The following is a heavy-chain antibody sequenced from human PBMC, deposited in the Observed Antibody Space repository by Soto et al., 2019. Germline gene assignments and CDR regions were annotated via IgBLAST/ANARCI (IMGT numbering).Heavy chain of an antibody. CDR1: GYTFTSYD. D-gene: IGHD6-6*01. CDR3: AKGDGAARPHKSPSNGMDV. CDR2: MNPNSGNT. Sequence: ASVKVSCKASGYTFTSYDINWVRQATGQGLEWMGWMNPNSGNTGYAQKFQGRVTMTRNTSISTAYMELSSLRSEDTAVYYCAKGDGAARPHKSPSNGMDVWGQGTTVTVSS. V-gene: IGHV1-8*01. J-gene: IGHJ6*02.